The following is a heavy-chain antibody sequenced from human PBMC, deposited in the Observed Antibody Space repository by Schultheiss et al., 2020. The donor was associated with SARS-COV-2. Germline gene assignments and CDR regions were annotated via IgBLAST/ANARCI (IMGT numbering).Heavy chain of an antibody. CDR2: IYTSGST. Sequence: SQTLSLTCAFSGGSISNFYWNWIRQSAGKGLEWIGRIYTSGSTNYNPSLKSRVTISVDTSKNQFSLKLSSVTAADTAVYYCARARGILTGYPMYYFDYWGQGTLVTVSS. CDR1: GGSISNFY. V-gene: IGHV4-4*07. CDR3: ARARGILTGYPMYYFDY. D-gene: IGHD3-9*01. J-gene: IGHJ4*02.